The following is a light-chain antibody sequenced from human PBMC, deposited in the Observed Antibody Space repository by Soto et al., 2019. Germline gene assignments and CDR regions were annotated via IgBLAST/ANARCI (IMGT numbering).Light chain of an antibody. CDR3: SSYTSIIAVV. J-gene: IGLJ2*01. Sequence: QPVLTQPASVSGSPGQSITISCTGTSNDIGPYNYVSWYQQHPGKAPKLLIYDVTNRASGVSDRFSGSKSGRTASLTISGLQAEDEADYYCSSYTSIIAVVFGGGTKVTVL. CDR1: SNDIGPYNY. V-gene: IGLV2-14*03. CDR2: DVT.